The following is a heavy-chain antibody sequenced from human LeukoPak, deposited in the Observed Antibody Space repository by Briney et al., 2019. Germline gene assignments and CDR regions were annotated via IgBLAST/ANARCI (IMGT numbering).Heavy chain of an antibody. CDR3: ARDHVSGSYYWVFYFDY. CDR1: GYTLTELS. J-gene: IGHJ4*02. D-gene: IGHD1-26*01. Sequence: ASVKVSCKVSGYTLTELSMHWVRQAPGKGLEWMGGFDPEDGETIYAQKFQGRVTMTEDTSTDTAYMELSSLRSEDTAVYYCARDHVSGSYYWVFYFDYWGQGTLVTVSS. CDR2: FDPEDGET. V-gene: IGHV1-24*01.